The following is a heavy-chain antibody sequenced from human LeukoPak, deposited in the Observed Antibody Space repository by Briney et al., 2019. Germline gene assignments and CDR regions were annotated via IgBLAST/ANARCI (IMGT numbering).Heavy chain of an antibody. J-gene: IGHJ5*02. CDR3: ARALGSRYWGSISCSDNNWFDP. CDR1: GGTFSSSA. D-gene: IGHD2-2*01. CDR2: IIPIFGTT. V-gene: IGHV1-69*05. Sequence: SAKLSCKASGGTFSSSAISWVRQAPGQGLEWMGRIIPIFGTTNYAQKFQGRVAITTDESTSTAYLELSSLRAEDTAVYYCARALGSRYWGSISCSDNNWFDPWGQGTLVTVSS.